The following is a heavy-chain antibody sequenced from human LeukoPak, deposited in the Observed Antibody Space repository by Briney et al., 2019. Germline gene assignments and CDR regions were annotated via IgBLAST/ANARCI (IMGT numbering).Heavy chain of an antibody. Sequence: SETLSLTCTVSGGSISSSSYYWGWIRQPPGKGLEWIGSIYYSGSTYYNPSLKSRVTISVDTSKNQFSLKLSSVTAADTAVYYCARGGLQNWGQGTLVTVSS. CDR2: IYYSGST. D-gene: IGHD5-24*01. CDR1: GGSISSSSYY. CDR3: ARGGLQN. J-gene: IGHJ4*02. V-gene: IGHV4-39*01.